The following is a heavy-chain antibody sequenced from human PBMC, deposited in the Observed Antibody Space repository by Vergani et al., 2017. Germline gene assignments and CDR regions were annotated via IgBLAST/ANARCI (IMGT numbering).Heavy chain of an antibody. CDR3: ASGTEYGDYSAY. D-gene: IGHD4-17*01. CDR1: GAPISYWC. Sequence: QVQMQESGPGLVKTSETLSLTCSASGAPISYWCWSWLRQPAGKGLEWIGSIYHSGSTYYNPSLKSRVTISVDTSKNQFSLKLSSVTAADTAVYYCASGTEYGDYSAYWGQGTLVTVSS. CDR2: IYHSGST. J-gene: IGHJ4*02. V-gene: IGHV4-4*07.